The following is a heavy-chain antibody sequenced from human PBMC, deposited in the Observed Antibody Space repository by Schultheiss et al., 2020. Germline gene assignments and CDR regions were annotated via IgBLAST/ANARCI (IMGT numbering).Heavy chain of an antibody. CDR1: GGTFSSYA. CDR2: INPNSGGT. V-gene: IGHV1-2*02. CDR3: ARDRGYLMTGYFVFSSEH. D-gene: IGHD3-9*01. Sequence: ASVKVSCKASGGTFSSYAISWVRQAPGQGLEWMGWINPNSGGTNYAQKFQGRVTMTRDTSISTAYMELSRLRSDDTAVYYCARDRGYLMTGYFVFSSEHWGEGTLVTGSS. J-gene: IGHJ4*02.